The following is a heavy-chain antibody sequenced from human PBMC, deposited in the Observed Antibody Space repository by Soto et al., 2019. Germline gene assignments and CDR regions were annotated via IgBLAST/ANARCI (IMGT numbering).Heavy chain of an antibody. J-gene: IGHJ2*01. Sequence: EVQLVESGGASVQPGGSLRISCAASGVTFSTSWMHWVRQAPGKGLVWVSRSSSAGSTTTYADSVKGRFTISRDNAKNTLYLQMKSLRAEDTAVYYCARVGWELFEASDDYDLCGRGTLVTVSS. CDR3: ARVGWELFEASDDYDL. V-gene: IGHV3-74*03. D-gene: IGHD1-26*01. CDR1: GVTFSTSW. CDR2: SSSAGSTT.